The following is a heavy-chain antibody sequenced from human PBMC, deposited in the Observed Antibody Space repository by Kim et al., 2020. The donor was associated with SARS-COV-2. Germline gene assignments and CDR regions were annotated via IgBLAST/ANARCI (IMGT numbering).Heavy chain of an antibody. CDR2: GST. D-gene: IGHD6-6*01. J-gene: IGHJ4*02. V-gene: IGHV1-46*01. CDR3: ARSSSGFDY. Sequence: GSTSYAQKFQGRVTMTRDTSTSTVYMELSSLRSEDTAVYYCARSSSGFDYWGQGTLVTVSS.